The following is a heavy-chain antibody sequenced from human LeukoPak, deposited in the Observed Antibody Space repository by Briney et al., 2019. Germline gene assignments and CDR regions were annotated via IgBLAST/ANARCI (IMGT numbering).Heavy chain of an antibody. V-gene: IGHV1-18*01. J-gene: IGHJ4*02. CDR3: ARESNGGYGFDY. D-gene: IGHD6-25*01. CDR2: ISAQNGNT. Sequence: ASVKVSCKSSGYMFTSHGIHWLRQAPGQGLEWTGWISAQNGNTNYVQHLLGRVTMTRDTSATTAYMELRSLKSDDTAVYYCARESNGGYGFDYWGQGTKVTVAS. CDR1: GYMFTSHG.